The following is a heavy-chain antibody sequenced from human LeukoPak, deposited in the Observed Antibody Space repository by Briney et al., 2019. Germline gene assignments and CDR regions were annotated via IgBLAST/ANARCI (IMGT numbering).Heavy chain of an antibody. V-gene: IGHV3-48*02. J-gene: IGHJ4*02. CDR1: GFTFSGYS. D-gene: IGHD3-22*01. CDR3: AREALSGYYIDY. Sequence: GGSLRISCVASGFTFSGYSMNWVRQAPGKGLEWLSFISSGSGTVHYADSVEGRFTISRDTAKNSLFLQMNSLRDEDTAVYYCAREALSGYYIDYWGQGTLVAVSS. CDR2: ISSGSGTV.